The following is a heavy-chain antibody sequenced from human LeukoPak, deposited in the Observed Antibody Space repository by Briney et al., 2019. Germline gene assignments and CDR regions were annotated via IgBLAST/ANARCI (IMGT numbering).Heavy chain of an antibody. V-gene: IGHV1-2*06. J-gene: IGHJ4*02. Sequence: GASVKVSCKASGYTFTGYYMHWVRQAPGQGLEWMGRINPNSGGTNYAQKFQGRVTMTRDTSISTAYMELSRLRYDDTAVYYCVRDKYYDYVWGSYRPDYWGQGTLVTVSS. CDR3: VRDKYYDYVWGSYRPDY. D-gene: IGHD3-16*02. CDR2: INPNSGGT. CDR1: GYTFTGYY.